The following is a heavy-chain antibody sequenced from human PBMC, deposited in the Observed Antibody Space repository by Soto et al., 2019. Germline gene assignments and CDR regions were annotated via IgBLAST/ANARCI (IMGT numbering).Heavy chain of an antibody. D-gene: IGHD3-10*01. Sequence: GGSLRLSCAASGFTFSSYSMNWVRQAPGKGLEWVSSISSSSYIYYADSVKDRFTISRDNAKNSLYLQMNSLRAEDTAVYYCARDTSTGPEYYYYYMDVWGKGTTVTVSS. CDR3: ARDTSTGPEYYYYYMDV. CDR1: GFTFSSYS. CDR2: ISSSSYI. V-gene: IGHV3-21*01. J-gene: IGHJ6*03.